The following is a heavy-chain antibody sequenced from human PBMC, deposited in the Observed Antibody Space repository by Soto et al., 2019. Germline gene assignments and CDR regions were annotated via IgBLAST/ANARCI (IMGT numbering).Heavy chain of an antibody. CDR1: GFTFNNYA. V-gene: IGHV3-30-3*01. CDR2: ISYDGSNT. D-gene: IGHD4-17*01. J-gene: IGHJ4*02. CDR3: ARRPVTYYFDY. Sequence: PGGSLRLSCLASGFTFNNYAMHWVRQAPGKGLEWVAVISYDGSNTYYADSVKGRFTISRDNSKNTLSLRMDSLRADDTAVYFCARRPVTYYFDYWGQGTLVTVSS.